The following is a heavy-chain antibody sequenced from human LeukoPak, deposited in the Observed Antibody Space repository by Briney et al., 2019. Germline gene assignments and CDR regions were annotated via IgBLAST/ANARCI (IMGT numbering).Heavy chain of an antibody. D-gene: IGHD3-9*01. J-gene: IGHJ4*02. Sequence: SETLSLTCTVSGASMSDYYWSWTRQPPGKGLEWIGYIYYTGSTNYNPSLKSRVTMSGDTSKNQISLKLSSVTAADSAVYYCVRRVRYFGQNDYWGQGTLVTVSS. CDR3: VRRVRYFGQNDY. CDR1: GASMSDYY. V-gene: IGHV4-59*08. CDR2: IYYTGST.